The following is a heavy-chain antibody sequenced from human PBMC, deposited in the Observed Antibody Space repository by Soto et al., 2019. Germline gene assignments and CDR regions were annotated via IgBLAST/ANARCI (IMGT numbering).Heavy chain of an antibody. CDR1: GFNFRNYG. J-gene: IGHJ2*01. Sequence: QVQLMESGGGVVQPGRSLRLSCAASGFNFRNYGMHWVRQAPGKGLEWVAIISYDGSNKFYADSVEGRFTISRDNSKNTLFLQINSLRAEDTAVYYCAKVRARIAGGDWFFDLWGRGTLVTVSS. CDR3: AKVRARIAGGDWFFDL. CDR2: ISYDGSNK. V-gene: IGHV3-30*18. D-gene: IGHD6-13*01.